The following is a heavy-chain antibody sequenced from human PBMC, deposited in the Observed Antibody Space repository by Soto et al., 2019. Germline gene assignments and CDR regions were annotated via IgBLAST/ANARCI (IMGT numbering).Heavy chain of an antibody. J-gene: IGHJ4*02. D-gene: IGHD3-10*01. CDR1: GFTFSNYA. CDR3: ARGFSAGKGSPPDY. CDR2: LNGSGGST. Sequence: AGSRRVCCAASGFTFSNYAMTCVRQAPGKGLEWVSGLNGSGGSTSSADSVKGRFAISRDNSKNTLYLQMNSLRDGDTAVYYCARGFSAGKGSPPDYWAQGTLFTVSS. V-gene: IGHV3-23*01.